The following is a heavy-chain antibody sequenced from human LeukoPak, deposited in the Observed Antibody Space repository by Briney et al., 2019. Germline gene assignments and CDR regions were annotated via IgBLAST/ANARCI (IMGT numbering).Heavy chain of an antibody. D-gene: IGHD3-10*01. CDR2: IIPILGIA. V-gene: IGHV1-69*04. Sequence: SVKVSCKASGGTFSSYAISWVRQAPGQGLEWMGRIIPILGIANYAQKFQGRVTITADKSTSTAYMELSSLRSEDTAVYYCARDLMVRGVQPFDYWGQGTLVTVSS. CDR3: ARDLMVRGVQPFDY. CDR1: GGTFSSYA. J-gene: IGHJ4*02.